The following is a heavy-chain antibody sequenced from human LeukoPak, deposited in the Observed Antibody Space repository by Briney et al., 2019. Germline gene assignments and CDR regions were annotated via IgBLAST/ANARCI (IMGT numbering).Heavy chain of an antibody. V-gene: IGHV4-59*01. CDR1: GGPISGYY. D-gene: IGHD2-2*01. CDR2: VYNSGST. CDR3: ARTYASTAIDY. J-gene: IGHJ4*02. Sequence: PSETLSLTCTVSGGPISGYYWSRIRQPPGKGLEWIGYVYNSGSTNYNPSLKSRVTMSVDTSKNQFSLKLTSVTAADTAVYYCARTYASTAIDYWGQGTLVTVSS.